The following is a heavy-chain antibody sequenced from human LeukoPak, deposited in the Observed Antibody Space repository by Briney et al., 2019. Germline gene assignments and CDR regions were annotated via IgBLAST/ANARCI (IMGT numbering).Heavy chain of an antibody. CDR2: INPNSGGT. Sequence: ASVKVSCKASGYTFTSYDINWVRQATGQGLEWMGWINPNSGGTNYAQKFQGRVTMTRDTSISTAYMELSRLRSDDTAVYYCASTWFGELLLDYWGQGTLVTVSS. J-gene: IGHJ4*02. CDR1: GYTFTSYD. V-gene: IGHV1-2*02. CDR3: ASTWFGELLLDY. D-gene: IGHD3-10*01.